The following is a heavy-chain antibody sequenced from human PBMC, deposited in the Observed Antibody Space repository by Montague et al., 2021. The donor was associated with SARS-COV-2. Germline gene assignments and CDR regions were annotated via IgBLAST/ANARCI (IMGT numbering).Heavy chain of an antibody. J-gene: IGHJ6*03. D-gene: IGHD3-9*01. Sequence: SETLSLTCTVSGGSISSSSYYWGWIRQPPGKGLEWIGSIYYSGSTYYNPSLKSRVTISVDTSKNQFSLKLSSVTAADTAVYYCARHGKGSDYGILTGYYYYYYMDVWGKGTTVTVSS. CDR3: ARHGKGSDYGILTGYYYYYYMDV. V-gene: IGHV4-39*01. CDR2: IYYSGST. CDR1: GGSISSSSYY.